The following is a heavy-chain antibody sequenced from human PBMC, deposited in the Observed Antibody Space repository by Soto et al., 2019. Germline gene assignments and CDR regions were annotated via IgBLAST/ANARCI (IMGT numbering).Heavy chain of an antibody. D-gene: IGHD3-10*01. V-gene: IGHV1-69*13. J-gene: IGHJ6*02. Sequence: GASVKVSCKASGGTFSSYAISWVRQAPGQGLEWMGGIIPIFGTANYAQKFQGRVTITADESTSTAYMELSSLRSEDTAVYYCARLLVRGVIELDYGMDVWGQGTTVTVSS. CDR3: ARLLVRGVIELDYGMDV. CDR1: GGTFSSYA. CDR2: IIPIFGTA.